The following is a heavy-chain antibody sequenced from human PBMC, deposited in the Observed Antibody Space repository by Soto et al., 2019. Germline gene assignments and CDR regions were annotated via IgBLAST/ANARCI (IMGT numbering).Heavy chain of an antibody. V-gene: IGHV1-69*02. Sequence: QVQLVQSGAGVRKPGPWWKVSCKDSGGTSSTYRMFWVRQAPGQGLEWMGRIIPMLGIRNYAQRFQDRVTITADKSTATAHMELSSLRSEDTALYYCTIGSWSGEVFDIWGQGTMVTVSS. CDR3: TIGSWSGEVFDI. CDR2: IIPMLGIR. J-gene: IGHJ3*02. CDR1: GGTSSTYR. D-gene: IGHD2-21*01.